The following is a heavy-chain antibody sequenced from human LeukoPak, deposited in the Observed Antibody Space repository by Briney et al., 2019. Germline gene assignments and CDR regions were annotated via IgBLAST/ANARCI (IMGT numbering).Heavy chain of an antibody. CDR3: ARDGGLDAFDI. CDR1: GGSFSGYY. V-gene: IGHV4-34*09. Sequence: PSETLSLTCAVYGGSFSGYYWSWIRQPPGKGLEWIGEINHSGSTNYNPSLKSRVTISVDTSKNQFSLKLSSVTAADTAVYYCARDGGLDAFDIWGQGTMVTVSS. J-gene: IGHJ3*02. CDR2: INHSGST.